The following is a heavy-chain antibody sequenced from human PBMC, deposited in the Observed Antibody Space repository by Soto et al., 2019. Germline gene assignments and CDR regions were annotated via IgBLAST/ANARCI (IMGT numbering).Heavy chain of an antibody. CDR2: IYPSDSDT. D-gene: IGHD6-6*01. J-gene: IGHJ6*02. Sequence: PGESLKISCKGSGYSFTSYWISWVRQMPGKGLEWMGRIYPSDSDTKYSPSFQGQVTISADKSISTAYLQWSSLKASDTAMYYCASAISIAATGMDVWGQGTTVTVSS. V-gene: IGHV5-51*01. CDR1: GYSFTSYW. CDR3: ASAISIAATGMDV.